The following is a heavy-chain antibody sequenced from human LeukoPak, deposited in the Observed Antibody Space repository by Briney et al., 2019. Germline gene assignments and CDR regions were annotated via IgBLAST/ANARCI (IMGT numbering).Heavy chain of an antibody. Sequence: PSETLSLTCTVSGGSISSGGYYWSWIRQHPGKGLEWIGYIYYSGSTYYNPSLKSRVTISVDTSKNQFSLKLSSVTAADTAVYYCARVFIAAAGYFDYWGQGTLVTVS. CDR1: GGSISSGGYY. CDR3: ARVFIAAAGYFDY. V-gene: IGHV4-31*03. CDR2: IYYSGST. D-gene: IGHD6-13*01. J-gene: IGHJ4*02.